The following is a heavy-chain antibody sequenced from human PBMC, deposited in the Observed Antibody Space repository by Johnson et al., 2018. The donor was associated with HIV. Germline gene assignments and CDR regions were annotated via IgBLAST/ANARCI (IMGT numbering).Heavy chain of an antibody. V-gene: IGHV3-9*01. J-gene: IGHJ3*02. Sequence: EVQVVESVGGLVQPGRSLRLSCAASGFTFDDYAMHWVRQAPGKGLEWVSGISWNSGSIGYADSVKGRFTISRDNAKNYLYLQMNSLRAEDTALYYCARGDYYDRSRDAFDIWGQGTMVTVSS. CDR1: GFTFDDYA. D-gene: IGHD3-22*01. CDR3: ARGDYYDRSRDAFDI. CDR2: ISWNSGSI.